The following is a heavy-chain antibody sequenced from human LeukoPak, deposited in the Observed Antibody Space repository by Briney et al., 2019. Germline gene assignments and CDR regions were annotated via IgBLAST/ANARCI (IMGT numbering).Heavy chain of an antibody. CDR2: INSDGSST. J-gene: IGHJ6*02. V-gene: IGHV3-74*01. D-gene: IGHD2-15*01. CDR1: GFTFSSYW. CDR3: ARDGYCSGGSCYYIYYYYYGMDV. Sequence: GGSLRLSCAASGFTFSSYWMHWVRQAPGKGLVWVSRINSDGSSTSYADSVKGRFTISGDNAKNTLYLQMNSLRAEDTAVYYCARDGYCSGGSCYYIYYYYYGMDVWGQGTTVTVSS.